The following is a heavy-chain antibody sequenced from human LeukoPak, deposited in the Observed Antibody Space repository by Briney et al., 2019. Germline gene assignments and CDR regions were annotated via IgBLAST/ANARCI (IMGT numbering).Heavy chain of an antibody. CDR2: VSYDGSNK. D-gene: IGHD6-13*01. CDR1: GFTFRNYA. Sequence: GGSLRLSCAASGFTFRNYAMHWVRQAPGKGLEWVAVVSYDGSNKYHADSVKGRFTISRDNSKNTMYLQMSGPKAEDTAVYYCASSGGYSTSWFVDWGQGTLVTVSP. V-gene: IGHV3-30*04. CDR3: ASSGGYSTSWFVD. J-gene: IGHJ4*02.